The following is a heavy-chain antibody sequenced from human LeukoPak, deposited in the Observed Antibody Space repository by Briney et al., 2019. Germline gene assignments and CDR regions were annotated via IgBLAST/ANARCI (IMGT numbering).Heavy chain of an antibody. CDR3: ARGTVAAAGIDY. Sequence: GGSLRLPCAASGFTFSSYAMSWVRQAPGKGLEWVSANSGSGGSTYYADSVKGRFTISRDNAQNSLYLQVNGLTTEDTAVYYCARGTVAAAGIDYWGQGTLVTVSS. CDR1: GFTFSSYA. J-gene: IGHJ4*02. D-gene: IGHD6-13*01. CDR2: NSGSGGST. V-gene: IGHV3-23*01.